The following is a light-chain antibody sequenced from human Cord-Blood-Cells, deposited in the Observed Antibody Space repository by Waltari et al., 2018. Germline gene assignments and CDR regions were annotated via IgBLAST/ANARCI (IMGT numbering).Light chain of an antibody. CDR1: SSDVGGYNY. Sequence: QSALTQPPSASGSPGQSVTISCTGTSSDVGGYNYVSWYQQHPGKAPKLMMYEVSKRPSGFPDLVSGSKSGNTASLTVSGLQAEDEADYYCSSYAGSNNFVVFGGGTKLTVL. CDR2: EVS. CDR3: SSYAGSNNFVV. J-gene: IGLJ2*01. V-gene: IGLV2-8*01.